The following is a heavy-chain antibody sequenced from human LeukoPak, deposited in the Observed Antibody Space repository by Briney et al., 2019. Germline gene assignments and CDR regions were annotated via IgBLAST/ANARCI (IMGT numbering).Heavy chain of an antibody. CDR3: ARGAYSYAQDF. CDR2: INPGGGST. J-gene: IGHJ4*02. V-gene: IGHV1-46*01. D-gene: IGHD5-18*01. Sequence: ASVKVSCKASGYTFTSYYMHWVRQAPGQGPEWMGIINPGGGSTSYAQTFQGRLSMTRDTSTSTVYMELSSLRSEDTAVYYCARGAYSYAQDFWGQGTLVTVSS. CDR1: GYTFTSYY.